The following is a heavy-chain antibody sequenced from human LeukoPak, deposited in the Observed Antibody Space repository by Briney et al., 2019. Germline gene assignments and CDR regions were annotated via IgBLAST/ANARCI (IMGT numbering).Heavy chain of an antibody. V-gene: IGHV4-30-2*01. CDR1: GGSISSGGYY. Sequence: SQTLSLTCTVSGGSISSGGYYWSWIRQAPGKGLEWIGYIYHSGSTYYNPSLKSRVTISVDRSKNQFSLKLSSVTAADTAVYYCARGTIPLDPPDYWGQGTLVTVSS. D-gene: IGHD3-10*01. J-gene: IGHJ4*02. CDR2: IYHSGST. CDR3: ARGTIPLDPPDY.